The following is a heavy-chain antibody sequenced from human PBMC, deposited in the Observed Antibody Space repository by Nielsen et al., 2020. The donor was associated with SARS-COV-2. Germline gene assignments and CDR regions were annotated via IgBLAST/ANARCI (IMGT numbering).Heavy chain of an antibody. Sequence: SETLSLTCTVSGGSISSYYWSWIRQPPGKGLEWIGYICYSGSTNYNPSLKSRVTISVDTSKNQFSLKLSSVTAADTAVYYCARGPNHYSGSTPLDYWGQGTLVTVSS. D-gene: IGHD1-26*01. CDR3: ARGPNHYSGSTPLDY. CDR1: GGSISSYY. V-gene: IGHV4-59*01. J-gene: IGHJ4*02. CDR2: ICYSGST.